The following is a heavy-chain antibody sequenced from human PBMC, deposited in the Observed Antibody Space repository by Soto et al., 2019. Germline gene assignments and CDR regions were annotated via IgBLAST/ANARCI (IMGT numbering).Heavy chain of an antibody. CDR1: GYTFASFD. Sequence: ASVKVSCKASGYTFASFDINWVRQATGQGLEWMGGFDPEDGETIYAQKFQGRVTMTEDTSTDTAYMELSSLRSEDTAVYYCATRHYYYGMDVWGQGTTVTVSS. V-gene: IGHV1-24*01. CDR3: ATRHYYYGMDV. J-gene: IGHJ6*02. CDR2: FDPEDGET.